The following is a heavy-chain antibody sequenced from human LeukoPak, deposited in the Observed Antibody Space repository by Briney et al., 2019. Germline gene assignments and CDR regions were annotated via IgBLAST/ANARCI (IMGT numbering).Heavy chain of an antibody. CDR3: ARDLNIVVVPAALGGMDV. Sequence: ASVKVSCKASGYTFTGYDMHWVRQAPGQGLEWMGWITPNSGGTNYAQKFQGRVTMTRDTSISTAYMELSRLRSDDTAVYYCARDLNIVVVPAALGGMDVWGQGTTVTVSS. V-gene: IGHV1-2*02. CDR2: ITPNSGGT. D-gene: IGHD2-2*01. CDR1: GYTFTGYD. J-gene: IGHJ6*02.